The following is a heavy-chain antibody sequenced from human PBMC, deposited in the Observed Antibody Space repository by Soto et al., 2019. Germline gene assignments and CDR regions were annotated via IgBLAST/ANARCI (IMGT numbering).Heavy chain of an antibody. CDR2: IYHTGTT. Sequence: SETLSLTCTVSGDSISNSDFYWAWIRQPPGKGLEWIGVIYHTGTTYNNPSLQSRVTMSVDTSTNQFSLKLASVTAGDSGVYFCARRAAAGLVFDLWGRGTLVNVSS. V-gene: IGHV4-39*01. D-gene: IGHD6-25*01. CDR3: ARRAAAGLVFDL. J-gene: IGHJ5*02. CDR1: GDSISNSDFY.